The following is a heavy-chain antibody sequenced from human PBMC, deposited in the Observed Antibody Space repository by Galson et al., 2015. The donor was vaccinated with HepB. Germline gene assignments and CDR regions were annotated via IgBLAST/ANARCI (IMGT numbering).Heavy chain of an antibody. CDR1: GGTFSSYA. Sequence: SCKASGGTFSSYAISWVRQAPGQGLEWMGGIIPIFGTANYAQKFQGRVTITADESTSTAYMELSSLRSEDTAVYYCAREGIQLWLSGWFDPWGQGTLVTVSS. CDR2: IIPIFGTA. J-gene: IGHJ5*02. D-gene: IGHD5-18*01. CDR3: AREGIQLWLSGWFDP. V-gene: IGHV1-69*01.